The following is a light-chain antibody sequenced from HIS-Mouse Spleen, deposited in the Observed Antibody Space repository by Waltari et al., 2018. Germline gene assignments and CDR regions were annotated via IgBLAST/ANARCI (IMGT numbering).Light chain of an antibody. V-gene: IGKV3-11*01. CDR3: QQPSNWPYT. CDR1: QSVSSY. Sequence: EIVLTQSPATLSLSPGERATLSCRASQSVSSYLAWYQQKPGQAPRLLIYDPSNTATDITARFSGSGSGTDFTLTISSLEPEDFAVYYCQQPSNWPYTFGQGTKLEIK. J-gene: IGKJ2*01. CDR2: DPS.